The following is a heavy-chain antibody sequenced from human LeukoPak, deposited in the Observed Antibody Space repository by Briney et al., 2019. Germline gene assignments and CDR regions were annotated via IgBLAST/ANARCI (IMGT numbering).Heavy chain of an antibody. J-gene: IGHJ4*02. D-gene: IGHD6-13*01. CDR2: ISAYNVNT. CDR1: GYTFTSYG. CDR3: ARGPVYSSSWYGDDY. Sequence: ASVKVSCKASGYTFTSYGISWVRQAPGQGLEWMGWISAYNVNTNYAQKLQGRVTMTTDTSTSTAYMELRSLRSDDTAVYYCARGPVYSSSWYGDDYWGQGTLVTVSS. V-gene: IGHV1-18*01.